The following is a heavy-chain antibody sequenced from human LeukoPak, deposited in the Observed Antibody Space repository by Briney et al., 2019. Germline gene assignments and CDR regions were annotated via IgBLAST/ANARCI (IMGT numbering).Heavy chain of an antibody. Sequence: GASVKVSCKASGYTFTSYGISWVRQAPGQGLEWMGWISAYNGNTNYAQKLQGRVTMTTDTSTNTAYMELRSLRSDDTAVYYCARVGWNCSGGSCPYYYGMDVWGQGTMVTVSS. D-gene: IGHD2-15*01. J-gene: IGHJ6*02. CDR1: GYTFTSYG. V-gene: IGHV1-18*01. CDR3: ARVGWNCSGGSCPYYYGMDV. CDR2: ISAYNGNT.